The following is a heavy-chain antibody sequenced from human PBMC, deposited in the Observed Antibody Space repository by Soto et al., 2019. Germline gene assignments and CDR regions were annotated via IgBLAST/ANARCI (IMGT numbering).Heavy chain of an antibody. Sequence: QITFKESGPTLLKPTQALALTCTFSGFSLSTTGVGVGWSRQPPGKALEWLVFIYWDDDKCYSPSLKSRLTIPKDTTNNQVVLTLTSMDPVDPARYYCAHRGKDDSGGDGGYFNYWSHGTLVTVSS. CDR1: GFSLSTTGVG. CDR3: AHRGKDDSGGDGGYFNY. J-gene: IGHJ4*01. V-gene: IGHV2-5*02. CDR2: IYWDDDK. D-gene: IGHD6-19*01.